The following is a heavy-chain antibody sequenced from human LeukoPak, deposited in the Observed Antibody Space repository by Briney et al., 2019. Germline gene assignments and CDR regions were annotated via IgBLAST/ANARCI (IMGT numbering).Heavy chain of an antibody. CDR1: GGTFSSYA. CDR2: IIPILDTA. D-gene: IGHD6-13*01. V-gene: IGHV1-69*06. CDR3: ARRLPRIAAAGT. J-gene: IGHJ5*02. Sequence: SVKVSCKASGGTFSSYAISWVRQAPGQGLEWMVRIIPILDTANYAQKFQGRVTNTADKTTSTAYRELSSLRSEDTAVYYCARRLPRIAAAGTWGQGTLVTVSS.